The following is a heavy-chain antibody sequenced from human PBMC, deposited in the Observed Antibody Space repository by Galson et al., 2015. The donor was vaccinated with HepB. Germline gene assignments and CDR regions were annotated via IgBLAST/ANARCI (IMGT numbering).Heavy chain of an antibody. V-gene: IGHV1-3*01. D-gene: IGHD6-19*01. Sequence: SVKVSCKASRSTFTTYIIHWVRQAPGQRLEWMGWINAGNGNTKFSEKFQGRLSFIRDTPASTTYMELSRLRSEDTAVYYCARGYSSDWGAEYFQHWGQGTLVTVSS. J-gene: IGHJ1*01. CDR2: INAGNGNT. CDR1: RSTFTTYI. CDR3: ARGYSSDWGAEYFQH.